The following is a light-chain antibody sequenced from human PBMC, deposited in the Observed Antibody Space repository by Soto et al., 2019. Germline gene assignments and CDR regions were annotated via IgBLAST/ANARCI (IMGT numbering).Light chain of an antibody. CDR3: QSYDNSLSGYV. CDR1: SSNIGAVYD. V-gene: IGLV1-40*01. J-gene: IGLJ1*01. CDR2: GNT. Sequence: QSVLTQPPSVSGAPGQRVTISCTGSSSNIGAVYDVHWYQHLPGTAPKLLIYGNTNRPSGVPDRFSGSKSGASASLAITGLQAEDEADYYCQSYDNSLSGYVFGTGTKLTVL.